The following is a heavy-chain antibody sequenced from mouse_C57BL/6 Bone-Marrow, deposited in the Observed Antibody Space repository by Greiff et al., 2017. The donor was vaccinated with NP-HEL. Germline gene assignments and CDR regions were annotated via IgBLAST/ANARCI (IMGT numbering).Heavy chain of an antibody. V-gene: IGHV1-81*01. CDR2: IYPRSGNT. D-gene: IGHD2-3*01. Sequence: VQVVESGAELARPGASVKLSCKASGYTFTSYGISWVKQRTGQGLEWIGEIYPRSGNTYYNEKFKGKATLTADKSSSTAYMALRSLKSEDSAVDFCARTYDGYWYYFDYWGQGTTLTVSS. CDR3: ARTYDGYWYYFDY. J-gene: IGHJ2*01. CDR1: GYTFTSYG.